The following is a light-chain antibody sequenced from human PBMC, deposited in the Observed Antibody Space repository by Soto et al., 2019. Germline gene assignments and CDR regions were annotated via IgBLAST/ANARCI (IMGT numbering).Light chain of an antibody. CDR1: QSVSSN. CDR2: GAS. CDR3: QQYNTWPFT. J-gene: IGKJ3*01. Sequence: EIVMTQSPATLSVSPGERATLSCRASQSVSSNLAWYPQKPGQAPRLLIYGASTRATGIPARFSGSGSGTEFTLTISSLQSEDFAVYYCQQYNTWPFTFGPGTKVDVK. V-gene: IGKV3D-15*01.